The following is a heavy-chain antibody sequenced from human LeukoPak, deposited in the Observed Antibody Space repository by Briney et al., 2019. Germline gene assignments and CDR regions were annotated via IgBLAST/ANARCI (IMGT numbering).Heavy chain of an antibody. CDR2: IYYSGST. CDR1: GGSISSSSYY. Sequence: PSETLSLTCTVSGGSISSSSYYWGWIRQPPGKGLEWIGSIYYSGSTYYNPSLKGRVTMSVDTSKNQFSLKLSSVTAADTAVYYCARSLGYCSSTSCQRDYYYYYYMDVWGKGTTVTVAS. J-gene: IGHJ6*03. CDR3: ARSLGYCSSTSCQRDYYYYYYMDV. V-gene: IGHV4-39*07. D-gene: IGHD2-2*01.